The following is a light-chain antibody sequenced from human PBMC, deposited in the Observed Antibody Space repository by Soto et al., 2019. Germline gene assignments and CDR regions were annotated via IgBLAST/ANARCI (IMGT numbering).Light chain of an antibody. CDR3: QQRISWPPT. V-gene: IGKV3-11*01. CDR2: DAS. Sequence: EIVLTQSPATLSLSPGERATVSCRASQSVNILVAWYQQKPGQAPRLLIYDASNRATGIPARFSGSGSGADVTLTISSLEPEDVAVYYCQQRISWPPTFGQGTRLEIK. J-gene: IGKJ5*01. CDR1: QSVNIL.